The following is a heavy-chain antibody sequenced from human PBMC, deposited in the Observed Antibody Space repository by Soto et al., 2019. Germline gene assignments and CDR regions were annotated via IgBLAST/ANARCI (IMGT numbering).Heavy chain of an antibody. CDR1: GITVSSYL. Sequence: PGGSLTLAFAESGITVSSYLIESPRQVPGKGLVWVSHINDDGSSTKFADSVKGRFTISRDNAKKTLYLQMSALRVEDTAVYYCGRDRKGPIGWGQGTLVTVS. D-gene: IGHD3-10*01. J-gene: IGHJ4*02. CDR2: INDDGSST. CDR3: GRDRKGPIG. V-gene: IGHV3-74*03.